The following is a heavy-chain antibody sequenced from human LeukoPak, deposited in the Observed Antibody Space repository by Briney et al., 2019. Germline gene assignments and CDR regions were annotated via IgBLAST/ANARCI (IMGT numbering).Heavy chain of an antibody. CDR1: GYTFTSYG. CDR2: ISAYNGNT. CDR3: ARVACDFWSGYCAFDI. J-gene: IGHJ3*02. V-gene: IGHV1-18*01. Sequence: GASVKVSCKASGYTFTSYGISWVRQAPGQGLEWMGWISAYNGNTNYAQKLRGRVTMTTDTSTSTAYMELRSLRSDDTAVYYCARVACDFWSGYCAFDIWGQGTMVTVSS. D-gene: IGHD3-3*01.